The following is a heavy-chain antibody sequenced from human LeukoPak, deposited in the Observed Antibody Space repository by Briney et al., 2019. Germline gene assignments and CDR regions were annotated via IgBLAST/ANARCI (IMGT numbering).Heavy chain of an antibody. V-gene: IGHV3-23*01. D-gene: IGHD6-13*01. CDR1: GFIFSSYS. J-gene: IGHJ6*02. CDR3: AKAASSSWPSYYYGMDV. Sequence: GGSLRLSCAASGFIFSSYSMSWVRQAPGKGREWVSVITGSGGNTYYADSVKGRFTISKDNSKNTEYLQMSSLRVDDTAVYYCAKAASSSWPSYYYGMDVWGQGTTVTVSS. CDR2: ITGSGGNT.